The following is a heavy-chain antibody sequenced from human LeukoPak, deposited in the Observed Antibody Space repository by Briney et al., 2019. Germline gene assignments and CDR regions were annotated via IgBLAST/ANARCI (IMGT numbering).Heavy chain of an antibody. CDR3: ARGGSGSSLDYYYGMDV. Sequence: PSETLSLTCTVSGGSISSSSYYWGWIRQPPGKGLEWIGFIYYSGSTNYNPSLKSRVTISVDTSKNQFSLRLSSVTAADTAVYYCARGGSGSSLDYYYGMDVWGQGTTVTVSS. D-gene: IGHD3-10*01. CDR2: IYYSGST. CDR1: GGSISSSSYY. V-gene: IGHV4-61*05. J-gene: IGHJ6*02.